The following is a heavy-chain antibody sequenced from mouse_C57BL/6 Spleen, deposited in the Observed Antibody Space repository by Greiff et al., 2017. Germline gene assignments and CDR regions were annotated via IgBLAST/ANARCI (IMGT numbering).Heavy chain of an antibody. D-gene: IGHD2-2*01. CDR3: ARGGYDEFSYYAMDY. CDR2: IYPRSGNT. Sequence: VQLVESGAELARPGASVKLSCKASGYTFTSYGISWVKQRTGQGLEWIGEIYPRSGNTYYNEKFKGKATRTADKSSSAAYMELRSLTSEDSAVYFCARGGYDEFSYYAMDYWGQGTSVTVSS. CDR1: GYTFTSYG. V-gene: IGHV1-81*01. J-gene: IGHJ4*01.